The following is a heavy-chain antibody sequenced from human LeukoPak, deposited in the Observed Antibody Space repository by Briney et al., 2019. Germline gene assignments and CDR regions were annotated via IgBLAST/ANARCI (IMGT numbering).Heavy chain of an antibody. V-gene: IGHV1-69*05. CDR2: IIPIFGTA. Sequence: GASVKVSCKASGGTFSSYAISWVRQAPGQGLEWMGGIIPIFGTANYAQKLQGRVTITTDESTSTAYMELSSLRSEDTAVYYCARHIVVVPAATHNDAFDIWGQGTMVSVSS. CDR1: GGTFSSYA. CDR3: ARHIVVVPAATHNDAFDI. J-gene: IGHJ3*02. D-gene: IGHD2-2*01.